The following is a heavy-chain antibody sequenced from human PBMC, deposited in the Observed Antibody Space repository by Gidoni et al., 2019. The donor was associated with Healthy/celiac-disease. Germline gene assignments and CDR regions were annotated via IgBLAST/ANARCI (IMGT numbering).Heavy chain of an antibody. J-gene: IGHJ6*02. CDR2: IIPILGIA. V-gene: IGHV1-69*04. CDR1: GGTFSSYA. CDR3: ARDRNRGGYYYYYYGMDV. D-gene: IGHD3-16*01. Sequence: QVQLVQSGAEVKKPGSSVKVSCKASGGTFSSYAISWVRQAPGQGLEWMGRIIPILGIANYAQKFQGRVTITADKSTSTAYMELSSLRSEDTAVYYCARDRNRGGYYYYYYGMDVWGQGTTVTVSS.